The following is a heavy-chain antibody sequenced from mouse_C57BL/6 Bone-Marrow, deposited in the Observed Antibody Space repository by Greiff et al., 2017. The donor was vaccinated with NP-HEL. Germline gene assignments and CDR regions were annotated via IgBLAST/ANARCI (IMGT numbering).Heavy chain of an antibody. CDR1: GFSFNTYA. CDR3: VRHDYYRGFAY. V-gene: IGHV10-1*01. J-gene: IGHJ3*01. Sequence: EVHLVESGGGLVQPKGSLKLSCAASGFSFNTYAMNWVRQAPGKGLEWVARIRSKSNNYATYYADSVKDRFTISRDDSESMLYLQMNNLKTEDTAMYYCVRHDYYRGFAYWGQGTLVTVSA. CDR2: IRSKSNNYAT. D-gene: IGHD2-14*01.